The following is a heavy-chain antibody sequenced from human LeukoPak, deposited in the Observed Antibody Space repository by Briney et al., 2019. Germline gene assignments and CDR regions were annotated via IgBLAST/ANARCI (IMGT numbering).Heavy chain of an antibody. CDR2: IYYTGST. CDR1: GGSITSYY. V-gene: IGHV4-59*08. J-gene: IGHJ4*02. CDR3: ASSYFYDGPRYFDY. D-gene: IGHD3-22*01. Sequence: SETLSLTCTVSGGSITSYYWAWIRQPPGKGLEYIGYIYYTGSTNSNPSLKSRVTISLYMSKNQFSLKLNSVTAADTAMYYCASSYFYDGPRYFDYWGLGTLVTVSS.